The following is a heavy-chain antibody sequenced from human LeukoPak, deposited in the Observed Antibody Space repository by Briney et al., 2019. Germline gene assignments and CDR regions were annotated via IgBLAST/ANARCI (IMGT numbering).Heavy chain of an antibody. D-gene: IGHD3-3*02. Sequence: ASAKVSCKASGYTFTSYYMHWVRQAPGLGLEWMGWINPNTGDASYAQTFQGRVSLTRDTSINTHYMELSSLRSDDTAVYYCGRDGSHFDIDYWGQGTPVTVSS. CDR2: INPNTGDA. J-gene: IGHJ4*02. V-gene: IGHV1-2*02. CDR1: GYTFTSYY. CDR3: GRDGSHFDIDY.